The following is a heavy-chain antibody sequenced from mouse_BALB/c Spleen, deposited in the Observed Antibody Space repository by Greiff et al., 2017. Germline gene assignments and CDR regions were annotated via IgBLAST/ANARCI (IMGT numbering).Heavy chain of an antibody. J-gene: IGHJ4*01. CDR3: VRDRDYRPAMDY. V-gene: IGHV2-9-2*01. CDR1: GFSLTSYD. CDR2: IWTGGGT. Sequence: QVQLKESGPGLVAPSQSLSITCTVSGFSLTSYDISWIRQPPGKGLEWLGVIWTGGGTNYNSAFMSRLSISKDNSKSQVFLKMNSLQTDDTAIYYCVRDRDYRPAMDYWGQGTSVTVSS. D-gene: IGHD2-14*01.